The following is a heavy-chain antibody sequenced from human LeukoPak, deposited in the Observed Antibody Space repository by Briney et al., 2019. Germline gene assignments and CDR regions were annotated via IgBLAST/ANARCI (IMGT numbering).Heavy chain of an antibody. CDR3: ARGLVGATPGDALDI. D-gene: IGHD1-26*01. CDR1: GFTFSSYS. J-gene: IGHJ3*02. V-gene: IGHV3-21*01. CDR2: ISSSSSYI. Sequence: GGSLRLSCAASGFTFSSYSMYWVRQAPGKGLEWVSSISSSSSYIYYADSVKGRFTISRDNAKNSLYLQMNSLRAEDTAVYYCARGLVGATPGDALDIWGQGTMVTVSS.